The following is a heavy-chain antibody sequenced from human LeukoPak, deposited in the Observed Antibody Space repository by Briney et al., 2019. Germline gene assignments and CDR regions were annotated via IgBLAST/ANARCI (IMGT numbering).Heavy chain of an antibody. CDR1: GGTSSSYA. J-gene: IGHJ4*02. V-gene: IGHV1-69*13. CDR3: ARDKPRDGYVP. Sequence: ASVKVSCKASGGTSSSYAISWVRQAPGQGLEWMGGIIPIFGTANYAQKFQGRVTITADESTSTAYMELSSLRSEDTAVYYCARDKPRDGYVPWGQGTLVTVSS. D-gene: IGHD5-24*01. CDR2: IIPIFGTA.